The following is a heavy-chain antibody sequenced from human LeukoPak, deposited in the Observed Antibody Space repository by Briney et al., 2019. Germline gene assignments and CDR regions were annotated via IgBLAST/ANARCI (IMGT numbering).Heavy chain of an antibody. V-gene: IGHV3-48*03. CDR3: ARDQKRITMVRGGRDDAFDI. J-gene: IGHJ3*02. CDR2: ISSSGSTI. D-gene: IGHD3-10*01. CDR1: GFTFSSYE. Sequence: GGSLRLSCAASGFTFSSYEMNWVRQAPGKGLEWASYISSSGSTIYYADSVKGRFTISRDNAKNSLYLQMNSLRAEDTAVYYCARDQKRITMVRGGRDDAFDIWGQGTMVTVSS.